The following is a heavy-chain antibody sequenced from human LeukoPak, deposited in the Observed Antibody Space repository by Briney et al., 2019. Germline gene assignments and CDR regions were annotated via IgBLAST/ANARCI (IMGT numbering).Heavy chain of an antibody. CDR1: GYTFTGYY. J-gene: IGHJ4*02. D-gene: IGHD1-26*01. CDR2: INPNSGGT. Sequence: ASVKVSCKASGYTFTGYYMHWVRQAPGQGLEWMGWINPNSGGTNYAQKFQGRVTMTRDTSISTAYMELSRLRSDDTAVYYCASSRVGATTIYFDYWGQGTLVTASS. V-gene: IGHV1-2*02. CDR3: ASSRVGATTIYFDY.